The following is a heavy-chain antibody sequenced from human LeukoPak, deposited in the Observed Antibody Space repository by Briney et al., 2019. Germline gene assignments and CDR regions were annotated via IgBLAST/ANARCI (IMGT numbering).Heavy chain of an antibody. CDR2: ISSSGSTI. V-gene: IGHV3-11*01. CDR3: ARDPYVSGSYYIWFDP. J-gene: IGHJ5*02. Sequence: GGSLRLSCAASGFTFSDYYMSWIRQAPGKGLEWVSYISSSGSTIYYADSVKGRFTISRDNAKNSLYLQMNSLRAEDTAVYYCARDPYVSGSYYIWFDPWGQGTLVTVSS. D-gene: IGHD3-10*01. CDR1: GFTFSDYY.